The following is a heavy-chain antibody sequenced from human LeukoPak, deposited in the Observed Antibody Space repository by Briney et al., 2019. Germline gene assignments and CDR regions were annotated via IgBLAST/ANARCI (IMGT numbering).Heavy chain of an antibody. CDR2: IYYSGST. CDR1: GGSVSSGSYY. Sequence: SETLSLTCTVSGGSVSSGSYYWSWIRQPPGKGLEWIVYIYYSGSTNYNPSLKSRVTISVDTSKNQFSLKLSSVTAADTAVYYCARLYYDFWSGYSDNNDYWGQGTLVTVSS. V-gene: IGHV4-61*01. CDR3: ARLYYDFWSGYSDNNDY. J-gene: IGHJ4*02. D-gene: IGHD3-3*01.